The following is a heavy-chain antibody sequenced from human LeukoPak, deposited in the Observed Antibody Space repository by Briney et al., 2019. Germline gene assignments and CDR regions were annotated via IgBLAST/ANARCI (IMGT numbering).Heavy chain of an antibody. Sequence: ASVKVSCKASGYTFTSYGISWVRQAPGQGLEWMGWISAYNGNTNYAQKLQGRVTMTTDTSTSTAYMELRSLRSDDTAVYCCARGDHYYDFWSGYYTYWGQGTLVTVSS. V-gene: IGHV1-18*01. CDR2: ISAYNGNT. D-gene: IGHD3-3*01. CDR1: GYTFTSYG. J-gene: IGHJ4*02. CDR3: ARGDHYYDFWSGYYTY.